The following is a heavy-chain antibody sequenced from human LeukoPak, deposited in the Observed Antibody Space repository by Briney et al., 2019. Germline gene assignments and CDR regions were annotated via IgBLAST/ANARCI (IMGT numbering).Heavy chain of an antibody. V-gene: IGHV3-15*01. CDR2: IKSKTDGGTT. D-gene: IGHD6-19*01. Sequence: GGSLRLSCAASGFTFSNAWMSWVRQAPGKGLEWIGRIKSKTDGGTTDYAAPVKGRFTISRDDSKNTLYLQMNSLKTEDTAVYYCTTDVSSPGIAVAGQKDYWGQGTLVTVSS. J-gene: IGHJ4*02. CDR3: TTDVSSPGIAVAGQKDY. CDR1: GFTFSNAW.